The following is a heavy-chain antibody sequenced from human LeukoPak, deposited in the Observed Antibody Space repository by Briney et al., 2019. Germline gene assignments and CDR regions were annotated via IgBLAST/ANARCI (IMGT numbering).Heavy chain of an antibody. CDR1: GFTFSNYG. V-gene: IGHV3-23*01. D-gene: IGHD6-19*01. J-gene: IGHJ4*02. Sequence: RTGGSLRLSCVASGFTFSNYGMSWVRRAPGKGLEWVSGISGDSRAIDYAAPVKGRFTMSRDNSRNTVYLQMNSLRADDTAVYFCAKRLGESRALDYWDRGTLVTVSS. CDR3: AKRLGESRALDY. CDR2: ISGDSRAI.